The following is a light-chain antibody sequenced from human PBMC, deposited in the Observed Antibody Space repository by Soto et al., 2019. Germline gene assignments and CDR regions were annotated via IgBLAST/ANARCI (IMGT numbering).Light chain of an antibody. CDR2: GAS. Sequence: DIQMTQSPSSLSESVGDRVTITCRASQYVDTYLNWYQQKPGKAPKLLIYGASSLQSGVPSRFSGIGSGTDFTLTISGLQHEDSATYYCQQSYRTPRSFGQGNKVEVK. CDR3: QQSYRTPRS. V-gene: IGKV1-39*01. CDR1: QYVDTY. J-gene: IGKJ1*01.